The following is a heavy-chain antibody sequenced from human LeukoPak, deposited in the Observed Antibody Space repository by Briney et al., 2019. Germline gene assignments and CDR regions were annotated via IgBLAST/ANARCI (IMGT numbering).Heavy chain of an antibody. D-gene: IGHD2-15*01. Sequence: ASVKVSCKASGYTFTSYYMHWVRQAPGQGLEWMGIINPSGGSTSYAQKFQGRVTMTRDTSTSTAYMELSSLRSEDTAVYYCARVGGEKRWYFDLWGRGTLVTVSS. J-gene: IGHJ2*01. CDR1: GYTFTSYY. CDR2: INPSGGST. CDR3: ARVGGEKRWYFDL. V-gene: IGHV1-46*01.